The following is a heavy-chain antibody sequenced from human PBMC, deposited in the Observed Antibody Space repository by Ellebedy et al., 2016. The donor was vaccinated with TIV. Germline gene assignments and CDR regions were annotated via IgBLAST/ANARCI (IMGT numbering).Heavy chain of an antibody. V-gene: IGHV3-33*01. CDR1: GFRFSGYG. D-gene: IGHD2-21*02. Sequence: GGSLRLSXVGSGFRFSGYGMHWVRQAPGKGLEWVSFVWYDGSQTDCADSVKGRFTTSRDNSRFTLSLQMNSLRADDTAVYYCARYNGDSGFDLWGQGTLVTVSS. J-gene: IGHJ4*02. CDR2: VWYDGSQT. CDR3: ARYNGDSGFDL.